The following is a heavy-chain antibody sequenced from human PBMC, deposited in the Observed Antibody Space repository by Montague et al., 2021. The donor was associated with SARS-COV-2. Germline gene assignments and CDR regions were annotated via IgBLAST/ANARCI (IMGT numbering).Heavy chain of an antibody. CDR3: VRYSGWFYFDF. CDR1: GDSVSDIRLS. CDR2: TYFGYKWYS. V-gene: IGHV6-1*01. Sequence: CAISGDSVSDIRLSSNWHTYSPPTRLELVGRTYFGYKWYSDYAPSVRGRLTVNPDASKNEFSLELNYATPEDTAVYYCVRYSGWFYFDFWGQGTLVTVSS. J-gene: IGHJ4*02. D-gene: IGHD6-19*01.